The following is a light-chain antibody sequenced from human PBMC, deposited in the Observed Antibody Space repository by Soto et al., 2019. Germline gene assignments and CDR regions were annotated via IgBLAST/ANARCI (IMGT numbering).Light chain of an antibody. J-gene: IGLJ1*01. CDR3: SSYTSSSTLYV. CDR2: DVS. CDR1: SSDVGGYNY. V-gene: IGLV2-14*01. Sequence: SVLPQPASVSGPPGQSITISCTGTSSDVGGYNYVSWYQQHPGKAPKLMIYDVSNRPSGVSNRFSGSKSGNTASLTISGLQAEDEADYYCSSYTSSSTLYVFGTGTKVTVL.